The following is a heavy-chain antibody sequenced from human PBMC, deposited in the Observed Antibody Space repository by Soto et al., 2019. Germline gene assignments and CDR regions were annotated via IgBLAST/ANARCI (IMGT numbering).Heavy chain of an antibody. Sequence: QVQLQESGPGLVKPSQTLSLTCTVSGGSISSGGYYWSWIRQHPGKGLEWIGYIYYSGSTYYNPTLTCRVTISVDTSNNLFSLKLSSVTVADTGVYYSASAWGGYFACWGQGTLVTVSS. CDR3: ASAWGGYFAC. CDR2: IYYSGST. D-gene: IGHD3-16*01. CDR1: GGSISSGGYY. V-gene: IGHV4-31*03. J-gene: IGHJ4*02.